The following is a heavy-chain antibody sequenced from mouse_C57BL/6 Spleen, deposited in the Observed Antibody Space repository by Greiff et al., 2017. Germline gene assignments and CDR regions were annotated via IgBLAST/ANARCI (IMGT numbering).Heavy chain of an antibody. J-gene: IGHJ1*03. CDR2: ISYSGST. D-gene: IGHD1-1*01. CDR3: ARAHYYGSSYGDFDV. Sequence: EVQLVESGPGLAKPSQTLSLTCSVTGYSITSDYWNWIRKFPGNKLEYMGYISYSGSTYYNPSLKSRISITRDTSKNQYYLQLNSVTTEDTATYYCARAHYYGSSYGDFDVWGTGTTVTVSS. CDR1: GYSITSDY. V-gene: IGHV3-8*01.